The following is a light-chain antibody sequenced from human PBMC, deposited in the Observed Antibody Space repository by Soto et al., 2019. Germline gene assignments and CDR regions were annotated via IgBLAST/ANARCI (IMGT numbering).Light chain of an antibody. CDR1: QSISNW. CDR3: QQYIEIQGT. J-gene: IGKJ1*01. CDR2: DAS. Sequence: DIQMTQSPSTLSASVGDRVTITCRASQSISNWLAWYQQRPGKAPKLLIYDASSLESGVPSRFSVSGSGTEFTLTISSLQPDDFATDDCQQYIEIQGTFGQGTKVDVK. V-gene: IGKV1-5*01.